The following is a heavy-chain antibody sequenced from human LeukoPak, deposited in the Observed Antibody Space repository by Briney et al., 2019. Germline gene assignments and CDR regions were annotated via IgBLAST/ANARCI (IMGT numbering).Heavy chain of an antibody. CDR1: GFTFSSYS. V-gene: IGHV3-48*04. D-gene: IGHD6-19*01. J-gene: IGHJ4*02. CDR3: ARAQWLDY. CDR2: ISSSSSTV. Sequence: GGSLRLSCAASGFTFSSYSMNWVRQAPGKGLEWVSYISSSSSTVYYADSVKGRFTISRDNAKNSLYLQMNSLRAEDTAVYYCARAQWLDYWGQGTLVTVSS.